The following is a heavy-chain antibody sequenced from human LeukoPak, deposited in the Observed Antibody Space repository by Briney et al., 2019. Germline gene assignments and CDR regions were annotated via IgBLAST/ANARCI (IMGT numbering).Heavy chain of an antibody. V-gene: IGHV3-7*01. Sequence: GGSLRLSCTASGFVFRHYWMSWVRQAPGEGLGWVASIKQDGSEKFCVDSVKGRFTISRDNAKNSVYLQMNSLRAEDTAVYYCARDRAPGYSRAPYWGQGTLVTVSS. CDR3: ARDRAPGYSRAPY. D-gene: IGHD6-13*01. CDR2: IKQDGSEK. CDR1: GFVFRHYW. J-gene: IGHJ4*02.